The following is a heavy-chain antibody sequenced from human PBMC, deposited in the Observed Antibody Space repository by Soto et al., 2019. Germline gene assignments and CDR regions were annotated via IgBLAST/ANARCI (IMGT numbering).Heavy chain of an antibody. V-gene: IGHV4-31*03. CDR2: SSFSGST. CDR3: ARDTAYYYGLDV. CDR1: GGSVSGASFY. J-gene: IGHJ6*02. Sequence: SETLSLTCTVSGGSVSGASFYWSWIRQRPGKGLEWIGYSSFSGSTYYNPSLKSRVTILVDTSKNQFSLKLSSVTAADTAVYYCARDTAYYYGLDVWGQGTTVTVSS. D-gene: IGHD4-17*01.